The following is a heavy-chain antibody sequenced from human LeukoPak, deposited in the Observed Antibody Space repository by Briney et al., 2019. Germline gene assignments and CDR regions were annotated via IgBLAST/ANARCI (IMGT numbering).Heavy chain of an antibody. J-gene: IGHJ5*02. Sequence: PSETLSLTCTVSGGTMSSYYWSWIRQPPGKGLEWIGYMYYSGSTNYNPSLKSRVTISLETSKNQFSLKLTSVTAADSAVYYCARLKEAVALNWFDPWGQGTLVTVSS. CDR3: ARLKEAVALNWFDP. D-gene: IGHD6-19*01. CDR1: GGTMSSYY. V-gene: IGHV4-59*01. CDR2: MYYSGST.